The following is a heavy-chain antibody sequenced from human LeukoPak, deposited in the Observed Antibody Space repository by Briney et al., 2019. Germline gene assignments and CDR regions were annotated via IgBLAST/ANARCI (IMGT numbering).Heavy chain of an antibody. D-gene: IGHD2-21*02. CDR2: ISSSGSTI. CDR3: ARVNIVVVTATPDYFDY. Sequence: GGSLRLSCAASGFTFSSYEMNWVRQAPGKGLEWVSYISSSGSTIYYADSVKGRFTISRDNAKNPLYLQMNSLRAEDTAVYYCARVNIVVVTATPDYFDYWGQGTLVTVSS. J-gene: IGHJ4*02. CDR1: GFTFSSYE. V-gene: IGHV3-48*03.